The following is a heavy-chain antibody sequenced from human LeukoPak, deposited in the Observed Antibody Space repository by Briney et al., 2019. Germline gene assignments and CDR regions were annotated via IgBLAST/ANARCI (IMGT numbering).Heavy chain of an antibody. CDR3: ASHYGMDV. Sequence: GGSLRLSCAASGFTFDDYALHWVRQGSEKGLQWVSGISWSGRNIEYADSVKGRFTISRDNAKNTLFLQMNSLRAEDTAVYYCASHYGMDVWGQGTTVTVSS. CDR1: GFTFDDYA. CDR2: ISWSGRNI. V-gene: IGHV3-9*01. J-gene: IGHJ6*02.